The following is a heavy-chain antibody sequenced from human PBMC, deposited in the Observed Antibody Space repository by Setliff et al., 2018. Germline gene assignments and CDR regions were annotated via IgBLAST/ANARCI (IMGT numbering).Heavy chain of an antibody. D-gene: IGHD5-12*01. CDR1: GYSISSGYF. V-gene: IGHV4-38-2*01. Sequence: PSETLSLTCAVSGYSISSGYFWAWIRQPPGKGLEWIGSIYHSGSIYYNPSLKSRVTLFVDTSKDQFSLRLTSMTAADTAVYYCARQVEMATIAFDVWGQGTMVTVSS. J-gene: IGHJ3*01. CDR3: ARQVEMATIAFDV. CDR2: IYHSGSI.